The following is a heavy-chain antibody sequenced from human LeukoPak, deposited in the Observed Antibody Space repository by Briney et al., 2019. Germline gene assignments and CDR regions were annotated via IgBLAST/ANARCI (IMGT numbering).Heavy chain of an antibody. Sequence: SETLSLTCTVPGGSINSYYWSWIRQPPGKGLQWIGYIYYSGSTNYNPSLKSRVTISVDTSKNQFSLKLSSVTAADTALYYCARSSTIFGVVTNTFDYWGQGTLVTVSS. V-gene: IGHV4-59*12. D-gene: IGHD3-3*01. J-gene: IGHJ4*02. CDR1: GGSINSYY. CDR3: ARSSTIFGVVTNTFDY. CDR2: IYYSGST.